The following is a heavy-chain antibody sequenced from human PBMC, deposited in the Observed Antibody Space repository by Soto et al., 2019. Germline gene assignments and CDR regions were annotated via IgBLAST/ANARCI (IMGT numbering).Heavy chain of an antibody. Sequence: QVQLQESGPGLVKPSQTLSLTCTVSVGSISSGGYYWSWIRQHPGKGMEWIGYIYYSGSTYYNPSLKSRVTISVDTSKNQFSLKLSSVTAADTAMYYCARGYQLEHFDYWGQGTLVTVSS. D-gene: IGHD6-6*01. V-gene: IGHV4-31*03. J-gene: IGHJ4*02. CDR3: ARGYQLEHFDY. CDR2: IYYSGST. CDR1: VGSISSGGYY.